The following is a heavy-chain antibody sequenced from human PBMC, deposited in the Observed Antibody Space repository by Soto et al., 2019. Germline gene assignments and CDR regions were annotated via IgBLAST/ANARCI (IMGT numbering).Heavy chain of an antibody. D-gene: IGHD2-15*01. J-gene: IGHJ4*02. CDR3: ARYGGRTFSEPQFDY. Sequence: GESLKISCKGSGYDFYGFWIVWVRQMAGKGLEWMGTIYPDDSKIRYSPSFQGQVTISADKSISTAYLQWDSLKASDTAMYYCARYGGRTFSEPQFDYWGQGTLVTVSS. CDR1: GYDFYGFW. CDR2: IYPDDSKI. V-gene: IGHV5-51*01.